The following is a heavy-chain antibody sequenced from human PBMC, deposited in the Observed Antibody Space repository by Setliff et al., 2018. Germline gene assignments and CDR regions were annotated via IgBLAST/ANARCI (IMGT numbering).Heavy chain of an antibody. D-gene: IGHD2-21*02. Sequence: SVKVSCKASGGAFSNYGITWVRQAPGQGLEWMGGIIPIFGTTTYPQKFQGRVTITTDEPTSTGYMELSSLSSEDTAVYYCARESVVVVTTTNYYYYMDVWGEGTTVTVSS. CDR2: IIPIFGTT. CDR1: GGAFSNYG. CDR3: ARESVVVVTTTNYYYYMDV. J-gene: IGHJ6*03. V-gene: IGHV1-69*05.